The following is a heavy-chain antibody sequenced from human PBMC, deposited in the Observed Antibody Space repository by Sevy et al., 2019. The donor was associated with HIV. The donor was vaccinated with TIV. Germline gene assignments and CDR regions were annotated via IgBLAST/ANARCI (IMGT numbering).Heavy chain of an antibody. V-gene: IGHV4-34*01. J-gene: IGHJ6*03. CDR2: INHSGST. CDR1: GGSFSGYY. Sequence: SETLSLTCAVYGGSFSGYYWSWIRQPPGKGLEWIGEINHSGSTNYNPTLKSRVTISVDTSKNQFSLKLSSVTAADTAVYYCARARTDPSSSWYLPEYYYYYYMDVWGKGTTVTVSS. D-gene: IGHD6-13*01. CDR3: ARARTDPSSSWYLPEYYYYYYMDV.